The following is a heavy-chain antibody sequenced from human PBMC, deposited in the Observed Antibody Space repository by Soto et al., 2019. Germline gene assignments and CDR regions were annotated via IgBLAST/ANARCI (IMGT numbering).Heavy chain of an antibody. CDR3: ARATAWFGLEGENWFDP. CDR1: GGTFNSYA. J-gene: IGHJ5*02. D-gene: IGHD3-10*01. Sequence: QVQLVQSGAEVRKPGSSVKVSCKASGGTFNSYAINWVRQAPGQGLEWMGGIIPIFGTPKYAQNFQGGVTITADESTSTVYMELSSLTSEDTAVDYCARATAWFGLEGENWFDPWGQGTLVSVSS. CDR2: IIPIFGTP. V-gene: IGHV1-69*01.